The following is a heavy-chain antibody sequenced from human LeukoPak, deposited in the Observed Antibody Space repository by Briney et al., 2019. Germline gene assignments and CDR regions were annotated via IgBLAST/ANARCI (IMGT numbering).Heavy chain of an antibody. CDR3: ARDRCSSTSCTEDGMDV. Sequence: ASVKVSCKASGYTFTSYGISWVRQAPGQGLEWMGWISAYNGNTNYAQKLQGRVTMTRDTSTSTVYMELSSLRSEDTAVYYCARDRCSSTSCTEDGMDVWGQGTTVTVSS. J-gene: IGHJ6*02. CDR2: ISAYNGNT. CDR1: GYTFTSYG. V-gene: IGHV1-18*01. D-gene: IGHD2-2*01.